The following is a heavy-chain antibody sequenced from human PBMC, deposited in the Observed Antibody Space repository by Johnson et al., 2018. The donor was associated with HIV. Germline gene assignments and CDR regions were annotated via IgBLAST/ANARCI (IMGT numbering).Heavy chain of an antibody. J-gene: IGHJ3*02. Sequence: VQLVESGGGLVQPGGSLRLSCAASGFTFSRYWMSWVRQAPGKGLEWVSYISSSGSTIYYADSVKGRFTVSRDNSKNAVYLQMNSLGAGDTAVYYCAKDQHGPLVPTVMRDDAFDIWGQGTMVTVSS. CDR1: GFTFSRYW. D-gene: IGHD5-12*01. V-gene: IGHV3-48*04. CDR2: ISSSGSTI. CDR3: AKDQHGPLVPTVMRDDAFDI.